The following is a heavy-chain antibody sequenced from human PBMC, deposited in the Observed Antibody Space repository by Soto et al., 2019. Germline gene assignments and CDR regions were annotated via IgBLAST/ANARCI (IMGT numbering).Heavy chain of an antibody. CDR1: GGTFSSYR. CDR3: ARDSGAKLSSS. J-gene: IGHJ4*02. V-gene: IGHV1-69*01. D-gene: IGHD6-13*01. Sequence: QVQLVQSGAEMRRPGSSVKVSCKASGGTFSSYRINWVRQAPGQGFEWVGGIVPIYRTADYAQKFQGRVTITADESARAAYMELRGLKSQDTAVYYCARDSGAKLSSSWGQGTLVTVSS. CDR2: IVPIYRTA.